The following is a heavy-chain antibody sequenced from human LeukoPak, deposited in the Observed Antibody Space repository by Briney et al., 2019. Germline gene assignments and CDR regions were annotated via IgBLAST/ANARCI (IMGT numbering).Heavy chain of an antibody. J-gene: IGHJ4*02. CDR2: IIPIFGIA. Sequence: SVKVSCKASGGTFSSYAISWVRQAPGQGLERMGRIIPIFGIANYAQKFQGRVTITADKSTSTAYMELSSLRSEDTAVYYCARYYYDSSGFSQTFFDYWGQGTLVTVSS. D-gene: IGHD3-22*01. CDR3: ARYYYDSSGFSQTFFDY. V-gene: IGHV1-69*04. CDR1: GGTFSSYA.